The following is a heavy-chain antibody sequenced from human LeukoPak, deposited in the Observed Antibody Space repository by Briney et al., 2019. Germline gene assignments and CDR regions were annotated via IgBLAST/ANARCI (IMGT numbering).Heavy chain of an antibody. J-gene: IGHJ6*03. CDR1: GYTFTSYG. V-gene: IGHV1-18*01. CDR3: ARVSHQYSSSSGARGYYYYMDV. D-gene: IGHD6-6*01. Sequence: GASVKVSCKASGYTFTSYGISWVRQAPGQGLEWMGWISAYNGNTNYAQKLQGRVTMTTDTSTSTAYMELRGLRSDDTAVYYCARVSHQYSSSSGARGYYYYMDVWGKGTTVTVSS. CDR2: ISAYNGNT.